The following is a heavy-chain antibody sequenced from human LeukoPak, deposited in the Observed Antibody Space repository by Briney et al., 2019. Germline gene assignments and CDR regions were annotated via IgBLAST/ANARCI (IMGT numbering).Heavy chain of an antibody. CDR3: AKESGYDVDFDY. D-gene: IGHD5-12*01. V-gene: IGHV3-23*01. CDR2: ISGSGDST. CDR1: GFTFSRHW. J-gene: IGHJ4*02. Sequence: PGGSLRLSCAASGFTFSRHWMSWVRQAPGKGLEWVSIISGSGDSTYYADSVKGRFTISRDNSKNTLYLQMNSLRADDTAVYYCAKESGYDVDFDYWGQGTLVTVSS.